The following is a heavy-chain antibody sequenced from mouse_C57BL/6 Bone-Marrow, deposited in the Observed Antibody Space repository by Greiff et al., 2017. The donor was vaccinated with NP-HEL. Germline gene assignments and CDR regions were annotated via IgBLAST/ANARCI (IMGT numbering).Heavy chain of an antibody. Sequence: EVMLVESGGGLVKPGGSLKLSCAASGFTFSSYTMSWVRQTPEKRLEWVATISGGGGNTYYPDSVKGRFTISRDNAKNTLYLQMSSLRSEDTALYYCARRVTTPGWYFDVWGTGTTVTVSS. CDR2: ISGGGGNT. CDR1: GFTFSSYT. D-gene: IGHD2-3*01. V-gene: IGHV5-9*01. CDR3: ARRVTTPGWYFDV. J-gene: IGHJ1*03.